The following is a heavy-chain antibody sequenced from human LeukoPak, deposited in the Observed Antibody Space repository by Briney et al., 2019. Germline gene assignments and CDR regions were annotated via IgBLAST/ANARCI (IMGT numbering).Heavy chain of an antibody. CDR1: GFTFSSYG. V-gene: IGHV3-30*02. CDR3: AKGGAYYDFWLAF. D-gene: IGHD3-3*01. J-gene: IGHJ3*01. Sequence: PGGSLRLSCAASGFTFSSYGMHWVRQAPGKGLEWVAFIRYDGSNKYYADSVKGRFTISRDNSKNTLYLQMNSLRAEDTAVYYCAKGGAYYDFWLAFWGQGTMVTVSS. CDR2: IRYDGSNK.